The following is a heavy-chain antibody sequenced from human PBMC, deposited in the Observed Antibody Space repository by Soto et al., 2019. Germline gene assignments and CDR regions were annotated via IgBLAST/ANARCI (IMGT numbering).Heavy chain of an antibody. CDR1: GGSISSGGYS. Sequence: SETLSLSYAVSGGSISSGGYSWSWIRQPPGKGLEWIGYIYHSGSTYYNPSLKSRVTISVDRSKNQFSLKLSSVTAADTAVYYCARGQVVAAQHWGQGTLVTVSS. CDR3: ARGQVVAAQH. V-gene: IGHV4-30-2*01. CDR2: IYHSGST. D-gene: IGHD2-15*01. J-gene: IGHJ4*02.